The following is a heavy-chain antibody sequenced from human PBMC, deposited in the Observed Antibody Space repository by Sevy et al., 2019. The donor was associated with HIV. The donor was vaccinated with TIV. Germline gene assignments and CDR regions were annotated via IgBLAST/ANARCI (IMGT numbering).Heavy chain of an antibody. Sequence: GGSLRLSCAASGFTFSSYWMSWVRQAPGKGLEWVANIKQDGSEKYYVDSVKGRFTISRDNAKNSLYLQMNNLRAEDTAVYYCARVLRFGELLYFDYWGQGTLVTVSS. J-gene: IGHJ4*02. D-gene: IGHD3-10*01. CDR3: ARVLRFGELLYFDY. CDR2: IKQDGSEK. V-gene: IGHV3-7*01. CDR1: GFTFSSYW.